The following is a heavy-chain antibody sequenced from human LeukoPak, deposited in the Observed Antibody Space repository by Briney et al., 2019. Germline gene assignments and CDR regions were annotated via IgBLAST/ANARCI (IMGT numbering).Heavy chain of an antibody. CDR1: GFTFSSYW. V-gene: IGHV3-7*01. J-gene: IGHJ4*02. D-gene: IGHD3-22*01. CDR2: IKQDGSEK. Sequence: GGSLRLSCAASGFTFSSYWMSWVRQAPGKGLEWVANIKQDGSEKYYVDSVKGRFTISRDNAKNSLYLQMNSLRAEDTAVYYCARAIKTGVVVITYYFDYWGQGTLVTVSS. CDR3: ARAIKTGVVVITYYFDY.